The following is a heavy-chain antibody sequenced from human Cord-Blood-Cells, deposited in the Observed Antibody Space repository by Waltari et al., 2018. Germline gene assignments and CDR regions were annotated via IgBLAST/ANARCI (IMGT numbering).Heavy chain of an antibody. Sequence: QVQLVQSGAEGKEPGSSVKFSCKASGGTFTSYALRWVRQAPGQGLEWMGGIIPIFGTANYAQKFQGRVTITADKSTSTAYMELSSLGSEDTAVYYCARGYSSSWYFDYWGQGTLVTVSS. CDR3: ARGYSSSWYFDY. CDR2: IIPIFGTA. V-gene: IGHV1-69*06. CDR1: GGTFTSYA. D-gene: IGHD6-13*01. J-gene: IGHJ4*02.